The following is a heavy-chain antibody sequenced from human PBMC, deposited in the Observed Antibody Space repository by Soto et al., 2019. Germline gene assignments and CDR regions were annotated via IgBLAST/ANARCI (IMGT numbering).Heavy chain of an antibody. Sequence: QVQLVESGGGVVQPGRSLRLSCAASGFTFSSYGMHWVRQAPGKGLEWVAVIWYDGSNKYYADSVKGRFTISRDNSKNTLYLQMNSLRSEDTAVYYCARVSFQGAPGGAFDIWGQGTMVTVSS. CDR3: ARVSFQGAPGGAFDI. D-gene: IGHD3-10*01. V-gene: IGHV3-33*01. CDR2: IWYDGSNK. CDR1: GFTFSSYG. J-gene: IGHJ3*02.